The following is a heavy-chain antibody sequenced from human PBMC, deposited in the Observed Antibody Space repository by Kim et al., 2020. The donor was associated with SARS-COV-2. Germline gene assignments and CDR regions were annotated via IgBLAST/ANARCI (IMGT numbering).Heavy chain of an antibody. D-gene: IGHD3-10*01. V-gene: IGHV4-39*01. J-gene: IGHJ4*02. Sequence: SETLSLTCTVSGGSISSSSYYWGWIRQPPGKGLEWIGSIYYSGSTYYNPSLKSRVTISVDTSKNQFSLKLSSVTAADTAVYYCARQEGYGSGSYYNLFDYWGQGTLVTVSS. CDR2: IYYSGST. CDR1: GGSISSSSYY. CDR3: ARQEGYGSGSYYNLFDY.